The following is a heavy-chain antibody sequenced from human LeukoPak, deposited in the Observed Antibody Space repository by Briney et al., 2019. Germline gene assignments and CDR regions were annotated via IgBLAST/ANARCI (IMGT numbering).Heavy chain of an antibody. CDR1: GGSISSGSYY. V-gene: IGHV4-61*02. CDR2: IYTSGST. J-gene: IGHJ6*03. Sequence: SETLSLTCTVSGGSISSGSYYWSWIRQPAGKGLEWIGRIYTSGSTNYNPSLKSRVTISVDTSKNQFSLKLSSVTAADTAVYYCARLRRVGDYFRYYYYYMDVWGKGTTVTVSS. D-gene: IGHD4-17*01. CDR3: ARLRRVGDYFRYYYYYMDV.